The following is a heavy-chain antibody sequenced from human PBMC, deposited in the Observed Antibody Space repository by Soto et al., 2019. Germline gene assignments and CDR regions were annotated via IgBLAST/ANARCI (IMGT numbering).Heavy chain of an antibody. V-gene: IGHV1-69*14. Sequence: QVQLVQSGAEVRQPASSVKVSCKTSGATFSSYAITWVRQAPGQGLEWMGGIVPTVDTSTYSQKFQGRVTITADKFTSTAYMELSSLRSDDTAVYYCARVVAVHGFPDYWGQGTLVTVSS. J-gene: IGHJ4*02. D-gene: IGHD2-15*01. CDR3: ARVVAVHGFPDY. CDR1: GATFSSYA. CDR2: IVPTVDTS.